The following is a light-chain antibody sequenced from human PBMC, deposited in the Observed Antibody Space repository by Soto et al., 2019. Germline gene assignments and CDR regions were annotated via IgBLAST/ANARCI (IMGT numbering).Light chain of an antibody. CDR2: GAS. Sequence: EIVLTQSPGTLSLSPGERATLSCRATQSVSSNFLAWYQHKPGQAPRLLIYGASSRATGTPDRFRGSGSGTDFTLTISRLDPEDFAVYYCQQYGRSLTFGGGTKVDI. CDR3: QQYGRSLT. V-gene: IGKV3-20*01. CDR1: QSVSSNF. J-gene: IGKJ4*01.